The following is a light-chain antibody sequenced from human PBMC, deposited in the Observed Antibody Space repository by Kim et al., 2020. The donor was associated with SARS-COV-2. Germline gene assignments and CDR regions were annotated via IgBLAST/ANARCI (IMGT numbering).Light chain of an antibody. J-gene: IGKJ2*01. Sequence: SASVGDRVTITGRASQLIDTYLAWYQQKPGKAPNLMIYQASSLHIGVPSRCSGSGSGTEFTLTINGLQPDDFATYYCQHYIRFPYTFGQGTKLEI. CDR1: QLIDTY. V-gene: IGKV1-5*03. CDR2: QAS. CDR3: QHYIRFPYT.